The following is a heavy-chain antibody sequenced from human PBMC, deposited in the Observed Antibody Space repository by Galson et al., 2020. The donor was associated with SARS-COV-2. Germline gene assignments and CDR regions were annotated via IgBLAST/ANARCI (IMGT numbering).Heavy chain of an antibody. CDR1: GGSVSSGSYY. V-gene: IGHV4-61*02. CDR2: IYTSGST. D-gene: IGHD2-8*01. CDR3: TRDLVCAGIYYYMDV. Sequence: SETLSLTCTVYGGSVSSGSYYWSWIRQPAGKGLEWIGRIYTSGSTNYNPSLKSRVTISVDTSKNQFSLKLSSVTAADTAVYFCTRDLVCAGIYYYMDVWGKGPTVTLSS. J-gene: IGHJ6*03.